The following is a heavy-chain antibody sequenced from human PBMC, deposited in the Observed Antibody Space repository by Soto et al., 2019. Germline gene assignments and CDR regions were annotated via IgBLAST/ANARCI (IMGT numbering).Heavy chain of an antibody. V-gene: IGHV4-4*07. CDR1: GGSISSYY. CDR2: IYTSGNT. D-gene: IGHD6-6*01. J-gene: IGHJ5*02. Sequence: PLETLSLTCTVSGGSISSYYWSWIRQPAGKGLEWIGGIYTSGNTNYNPSLKSRVTMSVDTSKNQFSLKLSSVTAADTAVYYCARDSSSPPGGFDPWGHGTLVTVSS. CDR3: ARDSSSPPGGFDP.